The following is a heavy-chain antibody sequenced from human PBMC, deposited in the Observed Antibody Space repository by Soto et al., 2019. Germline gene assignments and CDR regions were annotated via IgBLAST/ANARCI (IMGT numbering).Heavy chain of an antibody. J-gene: IGHJ3*02. CDR3: ARWVATDDAFDI. CDR2: INHRGST. Sequence: SETLSLTCAVYGGSFSGYYWSWIRQPPGKGLEWIGEINHRGSTNYNPSLKSRVTISVDTSKNQFSLKLSSVTAADTAVYYCARWVATDDAFDIWGQGTMVTVSS. V-gene: IGHV4-34*01. D-gene: IGHD5-12*01. CDR1: GGSFSGYY.